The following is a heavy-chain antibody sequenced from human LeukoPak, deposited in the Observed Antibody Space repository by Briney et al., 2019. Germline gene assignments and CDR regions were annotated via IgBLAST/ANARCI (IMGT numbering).Heavy chain of an antibody. Sequence: PGGSLRLSCAASGFTFSSYAMSWVRQAPGKGLEWVSAISGSGGSTYYADSVKGRFTISRDNSKNTLYLQMNSLRAEDTAVYYCAKVWWQWLVLRSGFDYWGQGTLVTVSS. CDR3: AKVWWQWLVLRSGFDY. J-gene: IGHJ4*02. D-gene: IGHD6-19*01. V-gene: IGHV3-23*01. CDR1: GFTFSSYA. CDR2: ISGSGGST.